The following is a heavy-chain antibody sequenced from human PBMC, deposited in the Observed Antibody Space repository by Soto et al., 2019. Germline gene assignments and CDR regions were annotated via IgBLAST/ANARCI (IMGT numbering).Heavy chain of an antibody. J-gene: IGHJ4*02. CDR3: ARLQQQLVL. CDR2: IYYSGST. Sequence: QLQLQESGPGLVKPSETLSLTCTVSGGSISSSSYFWGWIRQPPGKGLEWIGTIYYSGSTYSNPSLKSRVTISVDTSNNQFSLELNFVTAADTAVYYCARLQQQLVLWGQGTLVTVSS. D-gene: IGHD6-13*01. CDR1: GGSISSSSYF. V-gene: IGHV4-39*01.